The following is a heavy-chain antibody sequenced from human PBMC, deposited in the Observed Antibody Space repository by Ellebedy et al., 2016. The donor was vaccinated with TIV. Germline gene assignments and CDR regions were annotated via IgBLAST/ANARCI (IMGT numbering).Heavy chain of an antibody. CDR3: AAVTSTGPPGGILRWDY. CDR1: GYTFTSYY. V-gene: IGHV1-46*01. Sequence: ASVKVSXXASGYTFTSYYMHWVRQAPGQGLEWMGGIIPIFGTANYAQEFQGRVTITRDTSASTAYMELSSLRSEDTAVYYCAAVTSTGPPGGILRWDYWGQGTLVTVSS. CDR2: IIPIFGTA. J-gene: IGHJ4*02. D-gene: IGHD4-17*01.